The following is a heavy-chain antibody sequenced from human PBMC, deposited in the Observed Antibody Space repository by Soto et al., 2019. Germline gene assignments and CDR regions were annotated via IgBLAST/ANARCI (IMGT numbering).Heavy chain of an antibody. Sequence: EVQVVESGGGLVQPGGSLRLSCVASGLTFNRYWMTWVRQAPGKGLEWVANIKEDGSDKYYVDSVKGRFTISRDNAKNSLYLQMNSLRAEDTAVYYFVDYYFGLGPDYGGQGSLVTVSS. CDR2: IKEDGSDK. CDR3: VDYYFGLGPDY. CDR1: GLTFNRYW. D-gene: IGHD3-10*01. J-gene: IGHJ1*01. V-gene: IGHV3-7*01.